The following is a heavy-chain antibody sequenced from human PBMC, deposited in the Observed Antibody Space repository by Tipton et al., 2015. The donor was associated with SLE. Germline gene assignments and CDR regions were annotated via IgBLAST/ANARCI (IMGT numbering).Heavy chain of an antibody. CDR2: INHSGST. J-gene: IGHJ3*02. CDR1: GGSFSGYY. CDR3: ARGPYYDFWSGYPYAFDI. Sequence: TLSLTCAVYGGSFSGYYWSRIRQPPGKGLEWIGEINHSGSTNYNPSLKSRVTISVDTSKNQFSLKLSSVTAADTAVYYCARGPYYDFWSGYPYAFDIWGQGTMVTVSS. V-gene: IGHV4-34*01. D-gene: IGHD3-3*01.